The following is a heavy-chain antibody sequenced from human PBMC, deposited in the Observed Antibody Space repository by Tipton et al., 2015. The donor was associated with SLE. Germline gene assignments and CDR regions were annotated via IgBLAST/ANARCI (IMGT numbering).Heavy chain of an antibody. CDR2: IYYSGST. V-gene: IGHV4-31*03. D-gene: IGHD3-10*01. CDR3: AKNSGSYYFDD. J-gene: IGHJ4*02. CDR1: GGSISSGGYY. Sequence: TLSLTCTVSGGSISSGGYYWSWIRQHPGKGLEWIGYIYYSGSTYYNPSLKSRVTMSVDTSKNQFSLKLNSVTAADTAVYYCAKNSGSYYFDDWGQGPLVAVSS.